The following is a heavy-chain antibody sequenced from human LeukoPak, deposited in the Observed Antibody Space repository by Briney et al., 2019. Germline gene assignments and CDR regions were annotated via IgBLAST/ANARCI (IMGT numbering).Heavy chain of an antibody. D-gene: IGHD2-15*01. CDR2: ISSSGSYI. CDR1: GFTSSSYS. Sequence: GGSLRLSCAASGFTSSSYSMNWVRQAPGKGLQWVSSISSSGSYIYYADSLKGRFTISRDNAKNSLYLQMNSLRAEDTAVYYCARGIYCSGGSCYSGHIDYWGQGTLVTVSS. J-gene: IGHJ4*02. V-gene: IGHV3-21*01. CDR3: ARGIYCSGGSCYSGHIDY.